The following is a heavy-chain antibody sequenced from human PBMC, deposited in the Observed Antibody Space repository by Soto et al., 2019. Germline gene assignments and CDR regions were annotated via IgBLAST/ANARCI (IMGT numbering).Heavy chain of an antibody. Sequence: ETLSLTCTVSGGSISSSSYYWGWIRQPPGKGLEWIGSIYYSGSTYYNPSLKSRVTISVDTSKNQFSLKLSSVTAADTAVYYCASHLYYYDSSGYPVPWFDPWGQGTLVTVSS. CDR3: ASHLYYYDSSGYPVPWFDP. V-gene: IGHV4-39*01. D-gene: IGHD3-22*01. J-gene: IGHJ5*02. CDR2: IYYSGST. CDR1: GGSISSSSYY.